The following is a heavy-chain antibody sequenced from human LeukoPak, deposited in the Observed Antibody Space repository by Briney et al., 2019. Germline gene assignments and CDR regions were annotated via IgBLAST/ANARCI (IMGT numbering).Heavy chain of an antibody. D-gene: IGHD5-24*01. CDR1: GFTFSSYS. CDR3: ARASDPWLQLT. J-gene: IGHJ5*02. V-gene: IGHV3-21*04. CDR2: ISSSSSYI. Sequence: GGSPRLSCAASGFTFSSYSMNWVRQAPGKGLEWVSSISSSSSYIYYADSVKGRFTISRDNAKNSLYLQMNSLRAEDTAVYYCARASDPWLQLTWGQGTLVTVSS.